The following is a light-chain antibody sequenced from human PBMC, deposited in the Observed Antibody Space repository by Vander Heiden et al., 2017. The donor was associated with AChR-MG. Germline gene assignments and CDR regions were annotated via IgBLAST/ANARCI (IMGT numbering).Light chain of an antibody. CDR1: SSDVGGYNY. Sequence: QTALTQPASVSASPGQSITISCTGTSSDVGGYNYVSWYQHHPRKAPKLMIYEVTNRPSGVSNRFSGSKSGNTASLTISGLQAEDEADYYCSSYTSSNTLVFGGGTKVTVL. J-gene: IGLJ2*01. CDR2: EVT. CDR3: SSYTSSNTLV. V-gene: IGLV2-14*01.